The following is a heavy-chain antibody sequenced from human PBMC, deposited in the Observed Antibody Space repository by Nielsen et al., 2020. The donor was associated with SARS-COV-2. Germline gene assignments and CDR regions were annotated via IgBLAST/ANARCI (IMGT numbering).Heavy chain of an antibody. V-gene: IGHV3-21*06. CDR2: ISGGSTFT. Sequence: GESLKISCAASGFRLSSYYMAWVRQTPGKGLEWVSSISGGSTFTNYADSVKGRFTISRDNAKNALYLQMNTLRAEDTALYYCARANYVSGSSEWFDPWGQGTLVIVSS. J-gene: IGHJ5*02. D-gene: IGHD3-10*01. CDR1: GFRLSSYY. CDR3: ARANYVSGSSEWFDP.